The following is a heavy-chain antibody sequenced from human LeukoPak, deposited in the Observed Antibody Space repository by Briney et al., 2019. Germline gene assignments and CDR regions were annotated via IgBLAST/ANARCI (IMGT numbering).Heavy chain of an antibody. CDR3: ARVQGVDTAMNNYFVY. J-gene: IGHJ4*02. CDR1: GGSFSGYY. Sequence: SETLSLTCAVYGGSFSGYYWSWIRQPPGKGLQWIGEINHSGSTNYNPSLKSRVTISIDTSKNQFSLKLSSVTAADTAVYYCARVQGVDTAMNNYFVYWGQGTLVTVSS. D-gene: IGHD5-18*01. V-gene: IGHV4-34*01. CDR2: INHSGST.